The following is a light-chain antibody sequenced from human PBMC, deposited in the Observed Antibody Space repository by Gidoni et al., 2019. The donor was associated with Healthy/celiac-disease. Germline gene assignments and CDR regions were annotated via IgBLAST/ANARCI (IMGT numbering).Light chain of an antibody. V-gene: IGKV1-33*01. Sequence: DIQMTQSPFSLSASVGDRVTITCQASQDSSNYLDWYQQKPGKAPKLLIYDASNWETGVPSRFSGSGSGKDFTITISSLQPEDIATYYCQQYDNLMVTFGHGTKVDIK. J-gene: IGKJ3*01. CDR3: QQYDNLMVT. CDR2: DAS. CDR1: QDSSNY.